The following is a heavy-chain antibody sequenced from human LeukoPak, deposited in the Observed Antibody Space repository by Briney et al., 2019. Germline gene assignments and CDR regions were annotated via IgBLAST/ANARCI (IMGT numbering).Heavy chain of an antibody. V-gene: IGHV5-51*01. CDR3: ARHYYGSGSYYSYYYYMDV. Sequence: GESLKISCKGSGYSFTSYWIGWVRQMPGKGLECMGIIYPGDSDTRYSPSFQGQVTISADKSISTAYLQWSSLKASDTAMYYCARHYYGSGSYYSYYYYMDVWGKGTTVTVSS. J-gene: IGHJ6*03. CDR1: GYSFTSYW. D-gene: IGHD3-10*01. CDR2: IYPGDSDT.